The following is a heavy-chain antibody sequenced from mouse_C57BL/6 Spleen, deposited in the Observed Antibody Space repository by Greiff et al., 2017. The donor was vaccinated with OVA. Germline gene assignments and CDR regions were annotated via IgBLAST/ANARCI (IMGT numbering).Heavy chain of an antibody. Sequence: QVQLQQPGAELVRPGSSVKLSCKASGYTFTSYWMHWVKQRPIQGLEWIGNIDPSDSDTHYNQKFKDKATLTVDKSSSTAYMQLSSLTSEDSAVYYCARSDYSNYYFDYWGQGTTLTVSS. CDR2: IDPSDSDT. J-gene: IGHJ2*01. V-gene: IGHV1-52*01. CDR1: GYTFTSYW. CDR3: ARSDYSNYYFDY. D-gene: IGHD2-5*01.